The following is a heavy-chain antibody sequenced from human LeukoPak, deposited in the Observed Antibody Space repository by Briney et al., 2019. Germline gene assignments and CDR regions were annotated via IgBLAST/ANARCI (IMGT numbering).Heavy chain of an antibody. J-gene: IGHJ4*02. Sequence: GGSLRLSCAASGFTVSSNYMSWVRQAPGKGLEWVSVIYSGGSTYYADSVKGRFTISRDNSKNTLYLQMNSLRAEDTAVYYCASSPGFGESYYFDYWGQGTLVTVSP. CDR2: IYSGGST. D-gene: IGHD3-10*01. V-gene: IGHV3-53*01. CDR3: ASSPGFGESYYFDY. CDR1: GFTVSSNY.